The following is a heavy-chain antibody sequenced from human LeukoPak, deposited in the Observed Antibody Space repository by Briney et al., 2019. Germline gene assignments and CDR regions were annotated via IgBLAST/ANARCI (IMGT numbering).Heavy chain of an antibody. CDR2: IYYSGST. CDR1: GGSISSGDYY. Sequence: SETLSLTCTVSGGSISSGDYYWSWIRQPPGKGLEWIGYIYYSGSTYYNPSLKSRVTISVDTSKNQFSLKLSSVTAADTAVYYCARDVDPPNNWFDPWGQGTLSPSPQ. V-gene: IGHV4-30-4*08. D-gene: IGHD5-12*01. CDR3: ARDVDPPNNWFDP. J-gene: IGHJ5*02.